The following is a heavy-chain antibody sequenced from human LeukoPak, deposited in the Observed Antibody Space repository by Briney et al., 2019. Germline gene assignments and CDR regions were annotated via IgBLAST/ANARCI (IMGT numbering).Heavy chain of an antibody. V-gene: IGHV3-66*01. CDR2: IYSGGST. J-gene: IGHJ4*02. Sequence: GGSLRLPCAASGFTVSSNYMSWVRQAPGKGLEWVSVIYSGGSTYYADSVKGRFTISRDNSKNTLYLQMNSLRAEDTAVYYCARSRGWYSSSWYSFYNSYYFDYWGQGTLVTVSS. D-gene: IGHD6-13*01. CDR3: ARSRGWYSSSWYSFYNSYYFDY. CDR1: GFTVSSNY.